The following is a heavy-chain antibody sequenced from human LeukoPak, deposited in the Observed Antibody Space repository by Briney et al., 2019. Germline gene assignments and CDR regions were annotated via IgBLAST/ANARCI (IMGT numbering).Heavy chain of an antibody. CDR1: GYTFTSYY. V-gene: IGHV1-46*01. CDR3: ARVRERYGDWFDP. D-gene: IGHD4-17*01. Sequence: ASVKVSCKASGYTFTSYYMHWVRQAPGQGLEWMGIINPSGGSTSYAQKFQGRVTMTRDMSTSTVYMELSSLRSEDTAVYYCARVRERYGDWFDPWGQGTLVTVSS. J-gene: IGHJ5*02. CDR2: INPSGGST.